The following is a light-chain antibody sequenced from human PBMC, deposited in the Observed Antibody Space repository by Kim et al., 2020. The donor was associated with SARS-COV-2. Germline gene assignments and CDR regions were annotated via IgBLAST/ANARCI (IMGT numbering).Light chain of an antibody. Sequence: GQRVTISCSGSIANIGSSYVYWYQQLPGTAPKLLIYRNNQRPSGVPDRFSGSKSGTSASLAISGLRSEDEADYYCAAWDDSLSGQVFGTGTKVTVL. V-gene: IGLV1-47*01. J-gene: IGLJ1*01. CDR2: RNN. CDR1: IANIGSSY. CDR3: AAWDDSLSGQV.